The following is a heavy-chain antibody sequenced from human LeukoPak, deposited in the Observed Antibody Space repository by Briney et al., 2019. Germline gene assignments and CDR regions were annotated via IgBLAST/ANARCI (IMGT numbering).Heavy chain of an antibody. CDR1: GCIFASYW. Sequence: GESLQIPSEASGCIFASYWIVWVRQMPGEGLERRGFIYPGGSDTRYSPSVQRQVTISADKSISTAYLQWSSLKASDTAMYYCARYYGDYGPFDPRGQGTLVTVSS. J-gene: IGHJ5*02. CDR2: IYPGGSDT. V-gene: IGHV5-51*01. D-gene: IGHD4-17*01. CDR3: ARYYGDYGPFDP.